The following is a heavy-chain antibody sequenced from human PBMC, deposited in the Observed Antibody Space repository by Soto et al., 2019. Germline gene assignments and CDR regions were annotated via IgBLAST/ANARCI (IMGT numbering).Heavy chain of an antibody. V-gene: IGHV5-51*01. D-gene: IGHD2-15*01. CDR1: GYSFTSYW. CDR2: IYPGDSDT. Sequence: PGESLKISCKGSGYSFTSYWIGWVRQMPGKGLEWMGIIYPGDSDTRYSPSFQGQVTISADKSISTAYLQWSSLKASDTAMYYCARHYCSGGSCYLYYYYGMDVWGQGTTVTVS. CDR3: ARHYCSGGSCYLYYYYGMDV. J-gene: IGHJ6*02.